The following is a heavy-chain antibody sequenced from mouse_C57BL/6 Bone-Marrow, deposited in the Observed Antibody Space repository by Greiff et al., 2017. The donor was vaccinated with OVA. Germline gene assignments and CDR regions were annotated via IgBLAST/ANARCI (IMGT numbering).Heavy chain of an antibody. CDR1: GYTFTDYY. V-gene: IGHV1-19*01. CDR3: ARKQYYSNFLDY. J-gene: IGHJ2*01. D-gene: IGHD2-5*01. CDR2: INPYNGGT. Sequence: VQLQQSGPVLVKPGASVKMSCKASGYTFTDYYINCLTPSHGKSLEWIGVINPYNGGTSYNQKFKGKATLTVDKSSSTAYMELNSLTSEDSAVYYCARKQYYSNFLDYWGQGTTLTVSS.